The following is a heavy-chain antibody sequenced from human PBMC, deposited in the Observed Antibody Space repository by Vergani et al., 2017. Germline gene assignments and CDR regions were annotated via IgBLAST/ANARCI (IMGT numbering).Heavy chain of an antibody. CDR2: ISYDGSNK. CDR3: ANFRAATGGVDFDY. D-gene: IGHD6-13*01. V-gene: IGHV3-30*18. Sequence: VQLVESGGGLVQPGGSLHLSCAASGFTFSRYNMHWVRQAPGKGLEWVAVISYDGSNKYYADSVKGRFTISRDNSKNTLSLQMNSLRAEDTAVYYCANFRAATGGVDFDYWGQGTLVTVSS. CDR1: GFTFSRYN. J-gene: IGHJ4*02.